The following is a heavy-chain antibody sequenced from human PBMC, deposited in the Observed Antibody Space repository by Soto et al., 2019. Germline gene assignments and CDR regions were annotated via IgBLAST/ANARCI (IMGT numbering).Heavy chain of an antibody. V-gene: IGHV3-30*18. D-gene: IGHD2-2*01. Sequence: GGSLRLSCAASGFTFSSYSVHCVRQAPGKGLEWVAVISYDGSNKYYADSVEGRFTISRDNSKNTLYLQMNSLRPEDTATYYCAKGAQGYCSTTNCSSSHFYYGMDVWGQGTTVTVSS. CDR1: GFTFSSYS. J-gene: IGHJ6*02. CDR2: ISYDGSNK. CDR3: AKGAQGYCSTTNCSSSHFYYGMDV.